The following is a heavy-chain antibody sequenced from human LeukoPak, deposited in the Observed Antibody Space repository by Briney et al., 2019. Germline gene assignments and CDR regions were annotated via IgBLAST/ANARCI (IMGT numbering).Heavy chain of an antibody. CDR1: GGTFSSYA. V-gene: IGHV1-69*13. Sequence: SVKVSCKASGGTFSSYAISWVRQAPGQGLEWMGVIILIFGTANYAQKFQGRVTITADESTSTAYMELSSLRSEDTAVYYCARGIDIVVVPAQGSYYYMDVWGKGTTVTVSS. CDR2: IILIFGTA. D-gene: IGHD2-2*01. CDR3: ARGIDIVVVPAQGSYYYMDV. J-gene: IGHJ6*03.